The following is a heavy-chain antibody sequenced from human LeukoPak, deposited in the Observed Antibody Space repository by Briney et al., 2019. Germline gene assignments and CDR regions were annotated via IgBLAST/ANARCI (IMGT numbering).Heavy chain of an antibody. J-gene: IGHJ6*02. CDR1: GGSISSYY. D-gene: IGHD1-7*01. V-gene: IGHV4-59*01. CDR3: ARDNWNYGSSMDV. CDR2: IYYSGST. Sequence: PSETLSLTCTVSGGSISSYYWSWVRQPPGKGLEWIGYIYYSGSTNYNPSLKSRVTISVDTSKNQFSLKLSSVTAADTAVYYCARDNWNYGSSMDVWGQGTTVTVSS.